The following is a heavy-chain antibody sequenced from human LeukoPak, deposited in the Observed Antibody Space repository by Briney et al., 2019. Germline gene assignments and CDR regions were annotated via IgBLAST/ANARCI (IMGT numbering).Heavy chain of an antibody. CDR2: IYYSGST. V-gene: IGHV4-39*01. CDR3: ARLSVFWDH. J-gene: IGHJ4*02. Sequence: PSETLSLTCSVSGGSISSSSYYWGWIRQPPGKGLEWIGSIYYSGSTYYNPSLKSRVTISVDTSKNQFSLELSSVTAADTAVYYFARLSVFWDHWGQGTLVTVSS. CDR1: GGSISSSSYY.